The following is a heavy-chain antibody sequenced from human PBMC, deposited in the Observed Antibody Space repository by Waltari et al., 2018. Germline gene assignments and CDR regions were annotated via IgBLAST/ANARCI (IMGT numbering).Heavy chain of an antibody. Sequence: QVQLQESGPGLVKPSETLSITCTVSGGSISSYYWSWIRQPAGQGLEWIGRIYTSGSTNYNPSLKSRVTMSVDTSKNQFSLKLSSVTAADTAVYYCAKDWYSSGWYDGRGTYNWFDPWGQGTLVTVSS. CDR3: AKDWYSSGWYDGRGTYNWFDP. J-gene: IGHJ5*02. CDR1: GGSISSYY. D-gene: IGHD6-19*01. V-gene: IGHV4-4*07. CDR2: IYTSGST.